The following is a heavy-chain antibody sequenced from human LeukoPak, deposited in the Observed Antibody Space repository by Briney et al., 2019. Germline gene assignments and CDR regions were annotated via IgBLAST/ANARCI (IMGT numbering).Heavy chain of an antibody. Sequence: PGGSLRLSCAASGFTFSSYWMSWVRQAPGKGLEWVANIKQDGSEKYYVDSVKGRFTISRDNAKNSLYLQMNSLRAEDTAVYYCARGRPRYNWRHYYYYYMDVWGKGPRSPSP. J-gene: IGHJ6*03. CDR3: ARGRPRYNWRHYYYYYMDV. CDR1: GFTFSSYW. V-gene: IGHV3-7*01. D-gene: IGHD1-1*01. CDR2: IKQDGSEK.